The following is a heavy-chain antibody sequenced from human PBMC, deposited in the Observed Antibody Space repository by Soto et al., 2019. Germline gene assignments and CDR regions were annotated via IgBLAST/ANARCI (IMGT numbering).Heavy chain of an antibody. V-gene: IGHV1-18*04. J-gene: IGHJ6*02. Sequence: GASVKVSCKASGYTFTSYGISWVRQAPGQGLEWMGWISAYNGNTNYSQKLQGRVTMTTDTSTSTAYMELSSLRSEDTAVYYCARARREGFECYYYGMDVWGQGTTVTVSS. D-gene: IGHD1-26*01. CDR2: ISAYNGNT. CDR3: ARARREGFECYYYGMDV. CDR1: GYTFTSYG.